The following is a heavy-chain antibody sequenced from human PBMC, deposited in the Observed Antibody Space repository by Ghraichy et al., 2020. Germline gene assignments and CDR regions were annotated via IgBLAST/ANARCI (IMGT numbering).Heavy chain of an antibody. CDR3: ARGTTHYDFCYFDL. J-gene: IGHJ2*01. D-gene: IGHD3-3*01. V-gene: IGHV4-34*01. CDR2: INHSGST. Sequence: GSLSLTCAVYGGSFSGYYWSWIRQPPGKGLEWIGEINHSGSTNYNPSLKSRVTISVDTSKNQFSLKLSSVTAADTAVYYCARGTTHYDFCYFDLWGRGTLVTVSS. CDR1: GGSFSGYY.